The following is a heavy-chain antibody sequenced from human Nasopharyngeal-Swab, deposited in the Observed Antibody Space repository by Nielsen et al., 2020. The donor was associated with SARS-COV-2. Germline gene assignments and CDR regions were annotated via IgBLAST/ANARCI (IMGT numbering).Heavy chain of an antibody. D-gene: IGHD3-10*01. Sequence: GESLKISCKASGYIFPSYWIDWVRQMPGKGLEWMGIIFPDDSDTKYSPSFEGQVTISADKSINTAYLQWSSLKASDTAIYYCARQGTYFFDSGSLDYWGQGTQVTVSS. J-gene: IGHJ4*02. CDR2: IFPDDSDT. CDR1: GYIFPSYW. CDR3: ARQGTYFFDSGSLDY. V-gene: IGHV5-51*01.